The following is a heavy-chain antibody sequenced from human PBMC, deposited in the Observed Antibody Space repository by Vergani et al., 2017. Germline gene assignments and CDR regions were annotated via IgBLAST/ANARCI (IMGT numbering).Heavy chain of an antibody. CDR3: ARRGGGYYYYYGMDV. J-gene: IGHJ6*02. V-gene: IGHV4-39*01. CDR1: GGSISSSSSF. CDR2: IFYRGSP. Sequence: QLQLQESGPGLVKPSETLSLTCTVSGGSISSSSSFWGWIRQPPGKGLEWIGTIFYRGSPYHNPSLTSRITVSIDTSKKQFSLKLSSVTAADTAVYYCARRGGGYYYYYGMDVWGQGTTVTVSS. D-gene: IGHD3-16*01.